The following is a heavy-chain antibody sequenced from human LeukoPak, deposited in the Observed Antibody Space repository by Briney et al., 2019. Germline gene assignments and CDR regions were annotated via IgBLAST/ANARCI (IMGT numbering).Heavy chain of an antibody. D-gene: IGHD1-1*01. J-gene: IGHJ4*02. V-gene: IGHV4-59*08. CDR2: IYYSGST. Sequence: SETLSLTCTVSGGSISSYYWSWIRQPPGKGLEWIGYIYYSGSTNYNPSLKSRVTISVDTSKNQFSLKLSSVTAADTAVYYCARPNSDWNDGYYFDYWGQGTLVTVSS. CDR1: GGSISSYY. CDR3: ARPNSDWNDGYYFDY.